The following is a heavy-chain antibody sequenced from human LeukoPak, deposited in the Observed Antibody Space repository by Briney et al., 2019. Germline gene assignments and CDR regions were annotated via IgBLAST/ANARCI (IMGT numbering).Heavy chain of an antibody. CDR1: GFTFRDSA. CDR2: ISFSGGNT. D-gene: IGHD6-19*01. CDR3: ARDLSGWYTFDY. V-gene: IGHV3-23*01. J-gene: IGHJ4*02. Sequence: GGSLTLSCAASGFTFRDSAMSWVRQAPGKGLEWVSLISFSGGNTYYTDSVKGRFTISRDNSKGTMYLQMNSLRAEDTAVYYCARDLSGWYTFDYWGQGTLVTVSS.